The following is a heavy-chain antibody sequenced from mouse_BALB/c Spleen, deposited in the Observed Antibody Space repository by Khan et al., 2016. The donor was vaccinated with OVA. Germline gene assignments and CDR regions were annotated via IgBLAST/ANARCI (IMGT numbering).Heavy chain of an antibody. CDR1: GYTFTKSG. J-gene: IGHJ4*01. CDR3: ARPPYFSYVMDN. V-gene: IGHV9-3-1*01. Sequence: QIQLVQSGPELKKPGETVKISCKASGYTFTKSGMNWVKQAPGKGLKWMGWINTYTGEPTYADDFKGRFAFSLETSASTAYLQINNLKNEDTATYFCARPPYFSYVMDNGGKGTSVTVSS. CDR2: INTYTGEP. D-gene: IGHD2-10*01.